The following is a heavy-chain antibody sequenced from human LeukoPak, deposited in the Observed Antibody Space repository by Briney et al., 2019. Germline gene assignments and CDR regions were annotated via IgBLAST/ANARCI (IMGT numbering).Heavy chain of an antibody. Sequence: GGSLRLSCATSGFTFDIYGMHWVRQAPGKGLEWVTFIRSDGSKTHYADSLKGRSTISRDNSKNTLYLQMNSLRAEDTAVYYCAKNRYSGSYYVDYFDYWGQGTLVTVSS. CDR1: GFTFDIYG. J-gene: IGHJ4*02. CDR3: AKNRYSGSYYVDYFDY. V-gene: IGHV3-30*02. CDR2: IRSDGSKT. D-gene: IGHD1-26*01.